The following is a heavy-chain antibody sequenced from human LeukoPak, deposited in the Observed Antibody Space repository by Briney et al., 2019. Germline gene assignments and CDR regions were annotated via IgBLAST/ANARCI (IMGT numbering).Heavy chain of an antibody. V-gene: IGHV3-48*04. CDR3: ARDLGLYDYGGNIDF. D-gene: IGHD4-23*01. J-gene: IGHJ4*02. Sequence: GGSLRLSCTASGFTFNTYSMNWVRQAPGKGLEWVSYVSSSSRTIYYADSVKGRFTISRDNAKNSLYLQMNSLRAEDTAVHYCARDLGLYDYGGNIDFWGQGTLVPVSS. CDR2: VSSSSRTI. CDR1: GFTFNTYS.